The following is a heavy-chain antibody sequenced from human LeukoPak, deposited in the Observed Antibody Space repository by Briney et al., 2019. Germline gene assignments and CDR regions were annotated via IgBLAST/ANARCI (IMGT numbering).Heavy chain of an antibody. V-gene: IGHV4-31*03. CDR3: ARAEMATIFDF. CDR2: ISYSGTT. Sequence: PSQTLSLSCSVSGDSISGGTDYWSWIRQHPGKGLEWIGYISYSGTTYYNPSLKSRVSISADTSKNQFSLTLSSVTAADTAVYYCARAEMATIFDFWGQGTLLIVSS. J-gene: IGHJ4*02. D-gene: IGHD5-24*01. CDR1: GDSISGGTDY.